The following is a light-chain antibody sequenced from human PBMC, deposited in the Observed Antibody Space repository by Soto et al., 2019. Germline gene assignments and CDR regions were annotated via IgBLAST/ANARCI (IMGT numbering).Light chain of an antibody. CDR2: GAS. V-gene: IGKV3-20*01. CDR1: QSVRSSS. J-gene: IGKJ1*01. Sequence: EIVLTQSPGTLSLSPGDRATLSCRASQSVRSSSLAWYQQKRGQGPRLLIYGASNRATAIPDRFTGSGSGTDFTLTISRLEPEDFAVYHCQQYGSSPRTFGQGTKVEIK. CDR3: QQYGSSPRT.